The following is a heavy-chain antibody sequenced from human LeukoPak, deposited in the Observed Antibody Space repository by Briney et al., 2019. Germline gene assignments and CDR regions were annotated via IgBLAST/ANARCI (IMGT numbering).Heavy chain of an antibody. CDR2: IYYSGST. J-gene: IGHJ3*02. CDR1: AASITSSSYY. V-gene: IGHV4-39*07. Sequence: MSSATLSLTCTVSAASITSSSYYWGRIRQPPWKGLEWIGSIYYSGSTYYNPSLKSRVTISVDTSKNQFSLKLSSVTAADTAVYYCARGRLLLNLRAFDIWGQGTMVTVSS. D-gene: IGHD3-22*01. CDR3: ARGRLLLNLRAFDI.